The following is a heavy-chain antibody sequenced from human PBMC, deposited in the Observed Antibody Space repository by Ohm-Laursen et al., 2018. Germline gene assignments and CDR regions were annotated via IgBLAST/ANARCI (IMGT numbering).Heavy chain of an antibody. Sequence: GSLRLSCAASGFTFSSYHINWVRQAPGKGLERVSFISSASTTIYYADSVKGRFTISRDNAKNTVYMQMDSLRAEDRAVYYCARDRKNGDSGYGMDVWGHGTTVTVSS. CDR1: GFTFSSYH. V-gene: IGHV3-48*01. J-gene: IGHJ6*02. CDR3: ARDRKNGDSGYGMDV. D-gene: IGHD4-17*01. CDR2: ISSASTTI.